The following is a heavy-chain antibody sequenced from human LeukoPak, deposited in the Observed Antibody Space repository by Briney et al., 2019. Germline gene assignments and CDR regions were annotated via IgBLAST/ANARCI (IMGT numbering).Heavy chain of an antibody. CDR2: INTYTGKP. CDR3: AREILRFDI. CDR1: GYSFSSQG. Sequence: ASVKVSCKASGYSFSSQGMNWLRQAPGQGPEWMGWINTYTGKPAYAQGFTGRFVISVDTSVNTAYLEISSLKAEDTAVYYCAREILRFDIWGQGTMVTVSS. V-gene: IGHV7-4-1*02. J-gene: IGHJ3*02.